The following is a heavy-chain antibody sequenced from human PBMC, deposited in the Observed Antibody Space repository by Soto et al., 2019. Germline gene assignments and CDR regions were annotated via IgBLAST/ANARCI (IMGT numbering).Heavy chain of an antibody. CDR3: ASSAGLDHLLNYYGLNV. CDR2: IIPVLGTP. Sequence: QVRLVQSSAEVKKPGSSVKVSCKASGGTFTSTAFSWVRQAHGQGLEWRGGIIPVLGTPNYAQKFQARLTVTADASTTTVHMELSSLRSDDTAVYYCASSAGLDHLLNYYGLNVWGQGTTVTV. V-gene: IGHV1-69*01. CDR1: GGTFTSTA. J-gene: IGHJ6*02. D-gene: IGHD6-25*01.